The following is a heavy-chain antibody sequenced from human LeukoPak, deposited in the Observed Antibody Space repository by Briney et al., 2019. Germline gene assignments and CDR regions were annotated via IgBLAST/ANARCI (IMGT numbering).Heavy chain of an antibody. Sequence: ASVKVSCKASGYTFTSYGINWLRQALGQGLEWMGWISAYNGNTNYAQNLQGRVTMPTDTSTSTAYMELRSLRSDDTAVYYCARVHRYNPYYFDYWGQGTLVTVSS. CDR2: ISAYNGNT. CDR3: ARVHRYNPYYFDY. CDR1: GYTFTSYG. V-gene: IGHV1-18*01. J-gene: IGHJ4*02. D-gene: IGHD5-24*01.